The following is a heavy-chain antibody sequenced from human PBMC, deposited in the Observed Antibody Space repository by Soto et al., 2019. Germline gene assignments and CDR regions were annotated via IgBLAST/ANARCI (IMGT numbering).Heavy chain of an antibody. CDR3: ASKLGSCTGGSCNWYFDL. Sequence: QVQLQQWGAGLLKPSETLSLTCAVYGGSFSGFYWSWIRQPPGKGLEWIGEINHSGSTNYNPSLKSRVTISADTSKNQFSLQLSSVTAADTAVYYCASKLGSCTGGSCNWYFDLWGRGTLVTVSS. CDR2: INHSGST. CDR1: GGSFSGFY. J-gene: IGHJ2*01. D-gene: IGHD2-15*01. V-gene: IGHV4-34*01.